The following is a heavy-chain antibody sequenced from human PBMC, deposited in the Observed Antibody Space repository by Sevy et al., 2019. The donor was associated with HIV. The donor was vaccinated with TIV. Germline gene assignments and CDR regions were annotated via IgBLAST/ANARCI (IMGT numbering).Heavy chain of an antibody. CDR2: IYSGGST. Sequence: GESLKISCAASGFTVSSNYMSWVRQAPGKGLEWVSVIYSGGSTYYADSVKGRFTISRDNSKNTLYLQMNSLRAEDTAVYYCASPGYSSRAWEYWGQGTLVTVSS. CDR1: GFTVSSNY. V-gene: IGHV3-53*01. CDR3: ASPGYSSRAWEY. D-gene: IGHD6-13*01. J-gene: IGHJ4*02.